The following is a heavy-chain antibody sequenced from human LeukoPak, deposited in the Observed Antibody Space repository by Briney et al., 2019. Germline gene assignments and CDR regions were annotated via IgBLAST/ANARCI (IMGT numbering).Heavy chain of an antibody. V-gene: IGHV3-30*02. D-gene: IGHD2/OR15-2a*01. CDR2: IKPDGSNK. CDR1: GFTFSSYG. CDR3: ARSRAFDY. Sequence: PGGSLRLSCAASGFTFSSYGMHWVRQAPGKGLEWVALIKPDGSNKYYADSVKGRFTISRDNSKNTLQLQMNSLRAEDTAVYYCARSRAFDYWGQGTLVTVSS. J-gene: IGHJ4*02.